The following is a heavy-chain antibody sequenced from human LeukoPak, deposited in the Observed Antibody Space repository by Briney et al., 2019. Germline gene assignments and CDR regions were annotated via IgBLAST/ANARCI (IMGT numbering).Heavy chain of an antibody. D-gene: IGHD3-9*01. CDR3: AGDRDWAFDY. J-gene: IGHJ4*02. V-gene: IGHV4-59*01. CDR2: IYYSGST. CDR1: GGSISGYY. Sequence: SETLSLTCTVSGGSISGYYWSWIRQPPGKGLEWIGYIYYSGSTNYNPSLKSRVTISVDTSKNQFSLKLSSVTAADTAVYYCAGDRDWAFDYWGQGTLITVSS.